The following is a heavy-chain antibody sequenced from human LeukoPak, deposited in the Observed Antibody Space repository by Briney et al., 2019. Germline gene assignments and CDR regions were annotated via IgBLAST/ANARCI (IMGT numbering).Heavy chain of an antibody. V-gene: IGHV3-30*04. CDR3: ARDALQLERLSDWFDP. Sequence: GRSLRLSCAASGFTFSSYAMHWVRQAPGKGLEWVAVISYDGSNKYYADSVKGRFTISRDNSKNTLYLQMNSLRAEDTAVYHCARDALQLERLSDWFDPWGQGTLVTVSS. D-gene: IGHD1-1*01. CDR1: GFTFSSYA. J-gene: IGHJ5*02. CDR2: ISYDGSNK.